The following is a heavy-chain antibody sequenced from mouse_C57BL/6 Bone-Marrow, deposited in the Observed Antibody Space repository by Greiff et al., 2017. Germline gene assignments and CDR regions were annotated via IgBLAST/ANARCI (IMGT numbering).Heavy chain of an antibody. Sequence: VQLQQSGAELVRPGASVKLSCTASGFNIKDDYMHWVKQRPEQGLEWIGWIDPENGDTEYASKFQGKATITADTSSNTAYLQLSSLTSEDTAVYYFTTHYFFDYWGQGTTLTVSS. J-gene: IGHJ2*01. CDR3: TTHYFFDY. CDR2: IDPENGDT. CDR1: GFNIKDDY. V-gene: IGHV14-4*01.